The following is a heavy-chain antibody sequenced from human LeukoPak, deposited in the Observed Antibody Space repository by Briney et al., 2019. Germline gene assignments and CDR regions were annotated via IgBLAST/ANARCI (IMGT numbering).Heavy chain of an antibody. V-gene: IGHV3-30-3*01. CDR3: ARGWYLDDSSGYYGGSFDY. D-gene: IGHD3-22*01. CDR1: GFTFSSYA. CDR2: ISYDGSNK. J-gene: IGHJ4*02. Sequence: PGGSLRLSCAASGFTFSSYAMSWVRQAPGKGLEWVAVISYDGSNKYYADSVKGRFTISRDNSKNTLYLQMNSLRAEDTAVYYCARGWYLDDSSGYYGGSFDYWGQGTLVTVSS.